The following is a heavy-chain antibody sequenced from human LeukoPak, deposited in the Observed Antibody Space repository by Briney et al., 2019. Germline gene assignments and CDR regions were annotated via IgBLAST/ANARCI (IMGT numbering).Heavy chain of an antibody. CDR1: GFTFSNAW. D-gene: IGHD5-12*01. Sequence: RASLRLSCAASGFTFSNAWMSWVRQAPGKGLEWVGRIKRKTDGGTTDYAAPVKGRFTISRDDSKNTLYLQMNSLNIEDTAVYYCTITVATSIDYRGQGTLVIVSA. CDR3: TITVATSIDY. V-gene: IGHV3-15*01. CDR2: IKRKTDGGTT. J-gene: IGHJ4*02.